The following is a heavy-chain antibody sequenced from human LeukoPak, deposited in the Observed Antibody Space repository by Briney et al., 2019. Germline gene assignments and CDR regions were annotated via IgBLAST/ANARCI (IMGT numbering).Heavy chain of an antibody. D-gene: IGHD4-11*01. V-gene: IGHV3-20*04. J-gene: IGHJ6*03. Sequence: GGSLRLSCAASGFTFDDYGFSWVRQAPEKGLEWVSGINWNGGSTGYADSVKGRFTISRDNAKNSLYLQMNSLRAEDTALYYCAREGGYSNYKYYYYYMDVWGKGTTVTVSS. CDR3: AREGGYSNYKYYYYYMDV. CDR1: GFTFDDYG. CDR2: INWNGGST.